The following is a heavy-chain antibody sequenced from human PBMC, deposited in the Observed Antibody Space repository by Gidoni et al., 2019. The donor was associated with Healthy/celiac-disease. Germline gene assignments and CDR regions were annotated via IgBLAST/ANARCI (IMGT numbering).Heavy chain of an antibody. V-gene: IGHV3-21*01. Sequence: EVQLVESGGGLVKPGGALRLSCAASGFTFSSYSMNWVRQAPGKGLEWVSAISSSSSYIYYAGSVKGRFTISRDNAKNSLYLQMNSLRAEDTAVYYCARPRRGGSYPKGAFDIWGQGTMVTVSS. CDR1: GFTFSSYS. CDR3: ARPRRGGSYPKGAFDI. J-gene: IGHJ3*02. CDR2: ISSSSSYI. D-gene: IGHD1-26*01.